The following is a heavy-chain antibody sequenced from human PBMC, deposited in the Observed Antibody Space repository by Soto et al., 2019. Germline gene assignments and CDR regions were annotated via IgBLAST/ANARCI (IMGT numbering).Heavy chain of an antibody. D-gene: IGHD6-19*01. CDR3: ARVYSSGWYAGY. CDR2: ISSSSSTI. J-gene: IGHJ4*02. CDR1: GFTFSSYS. V-gene: IGHV3-48*01. Sequence: EVQLVESGGGLVQPGGSLRLSCAASGFTFSSYSMNWVRQAPGKGLEWVSYISSSSSTIYYTDSVKGRFTFSRDNAKNSLYLQMNSLRAEDTAVYYCARVYSSGWYAGYWGQGTLVTVSS.